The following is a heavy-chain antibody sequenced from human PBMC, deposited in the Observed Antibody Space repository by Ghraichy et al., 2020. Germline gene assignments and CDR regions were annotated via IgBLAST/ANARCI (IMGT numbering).Heavy chain of an antibody. Sequence: SETLSLTCAVYGGSFSGYYWSWIRQPPGKGLEWIGEINHSGSTNYNPSLKSRVTISVDTSKNQFSLKLSSVTAADTAVYYCAGEGYCSSTSCYTPFDYWGQGTLVTVSS. J-gene: IGHJ4*02. D-gene: IGHD2-2*02. V-gene: IGHV4-34*01. CDR1: GGSFSGYY. CDR2: INHSGST. CDR3: AGEGYCSSTSCYTPFDY.